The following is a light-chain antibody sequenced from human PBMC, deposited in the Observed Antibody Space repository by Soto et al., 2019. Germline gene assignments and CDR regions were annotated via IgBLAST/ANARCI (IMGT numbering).Light chain of an antibody. CDR1: QTVSNNY. Sequence: EIVLTQSPGTLSLSPGDRATLSCRASQTVSNNYLAWCQQKPGQAPRVIMYGASRRATGIPDRFSGGGSGTDSTLTISRLEPEDFAVYYCQQYGSSPLISFGQGTRLEIK. CDR3: QQYGSSPLIS. J-gene: IGKJ5*01. CDR2: GAS. V-gene: IGKV3-20*01.